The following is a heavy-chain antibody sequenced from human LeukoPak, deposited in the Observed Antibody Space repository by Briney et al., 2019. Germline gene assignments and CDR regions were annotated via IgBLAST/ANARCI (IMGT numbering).Heavy chain of an antibody. V-gene: IGHV3-30*04. CDR3: ARDRGYDAFDI. D-gene: IGHD5-12*01. CDR1: GFTFSSYA. Sequence: PGRSLRLSCAASGFTFSSYAMHWVRQAPGKGLEWVAVISYDGSNKYYADSVKGRFTISRDNSKNTLYLQMNSLRAEDTAVYYCARDRGYDAFDIWGQGTMVTVSS. CDR2: ISYDGSNK. J-gene: IGHJ3*02.